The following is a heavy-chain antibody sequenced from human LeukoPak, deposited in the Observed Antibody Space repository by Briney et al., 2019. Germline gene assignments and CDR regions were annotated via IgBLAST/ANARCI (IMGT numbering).Heavy chain of an antibody. D-gene: IGHD1-1*01. J-gene: IGHJ6*02. CDR1: GYSFTDYW. CDR2: IYPRDSDT. V-gene: IGHV5-51*01. CDR3: AEIQSWMVSPYYYAMNV. Sequence: GESLKISCKGSGYSFTDYWIAWVRQMPGKGLEWMGIIYPRDSDTRYSPSFQGQVTISADKSISTAYLQWSSLKASDTAIYFCAEIQSWMVSPYYYAMNVWGQGKTFTASS.